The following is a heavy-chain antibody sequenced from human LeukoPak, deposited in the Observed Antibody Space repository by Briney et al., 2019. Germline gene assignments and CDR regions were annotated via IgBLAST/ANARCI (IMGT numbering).Heavy chain of an antibody. J-gene: IGHJ5*02. Sequence: ASVKVSCKASGGTFSSYAISWVRQAPGQGLEWMGWISAYNGNTNYAQKLQGRVTMTTDTSTSTAYMELRSLRSDDTAVYYCARTRAGWFDPWGQGTLVTVSS. CDR3: ARTRAGWFDP. CDR2: ISAYNGNT. V-gene: IGHV1-18*01. CDR1: GGTFSSYA.